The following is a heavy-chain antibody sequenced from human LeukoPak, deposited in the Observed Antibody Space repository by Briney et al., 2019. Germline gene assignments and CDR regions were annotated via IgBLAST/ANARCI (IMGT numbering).Heavy chain of an antibody. J-gene: IGHJ3*02. CDR3: ARLGIVGATGAHDAFDI. V-gene: IGHV4-61*02. Sequence: SETLSLTCTVSGGSISSSSYYWSWIRQPAGKGLEWIGRIYTSGSTNYNPSLKSRVTISVDTSKNQFSLKLSSVTAADTAVYYCARLGIVGATGAHDAFDIWGQGTMVTVSS. CDR2: IYTSGST. CDR1: GGSISSSSYY. D-gene: IGHD1-26*01.